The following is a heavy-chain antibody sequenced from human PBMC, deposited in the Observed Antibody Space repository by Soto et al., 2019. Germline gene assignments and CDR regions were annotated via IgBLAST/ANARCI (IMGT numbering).Heavy chain of an antibody. Sequence: GSLRLSCAASGFTFSSYWMSWVRQAPGKGLEWVANIKQDGSEKYYVDSVKGRFTISRDNAKNSLYLQMNSLRAEDTAVYYCARETYDFWSVYGGNWFDPWGQGTLVTVSS. V-gene: IGHV3-7*01. J-gene: IGHJ5*02. CDR3: ARETYDFWSVYGGNWFDP. CDR1: GFTFSSYW. CDR2: IKQDGSEK. D-gene: IGHD3-3*01.